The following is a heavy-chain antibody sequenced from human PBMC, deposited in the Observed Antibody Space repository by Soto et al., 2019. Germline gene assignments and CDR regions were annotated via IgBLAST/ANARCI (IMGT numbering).Heavy chain of an antibody. CDR3: ARDNGPYADYYYYGMDV. Sequence: SVKVSCKASGGTFSSYAISWVRQAPGQGLEWMGGIIPIFGTANYAQKFQGRATITADESTSTAYMELSSLRSEDTAVYYCARDNGPYADYYYYGMDVWGQGTTVTVSS. CDR2: IIPIFGTA. J-gene: IGHJ6*02. CDR1: GGTFSSYA. D-gene: IGHD4-17*01. V-gene: IGHV1-69*13.